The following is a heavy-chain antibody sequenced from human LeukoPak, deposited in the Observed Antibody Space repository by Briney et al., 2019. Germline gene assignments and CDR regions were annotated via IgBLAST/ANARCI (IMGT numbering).Heavy chain of an antibody. CDR2: ISWDGGST. D-gene: IGHD6-19*01. Sequence: GGSLRLSCAASGFTFDDYAMHWVRQAPGKGLEWVSLISWDGGSTYYADSVKGRFTIFRDNSKNSLYLQMNSLRAEDTALYYCAKDNSGVADLYYYMDVWGKGTTVTVSS. J-gene: IGHJ6*03. CDR3: AKDNSGVADLYYYMDV. CDR1: GFTFDDYA. V-gene: IGHV3-43D*03.